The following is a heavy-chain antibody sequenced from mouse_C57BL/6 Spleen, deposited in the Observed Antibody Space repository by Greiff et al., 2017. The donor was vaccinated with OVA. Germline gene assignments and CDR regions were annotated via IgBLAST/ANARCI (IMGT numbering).Heavy chain of an antibody. J-gene: IGHJ4*01. D-gene: IGHD1-1*01. CDR3: ASITTVDYAMDY. CDR1: GYTFTSYW. V-gene: IGHV1-69*01. Sequence: QVQLKESGAELVMPGASVKLSCKASGYTFTSYWMHWVKQRPGQGLEWIGEIDPSDSYTNYNQKFKGKSTLTVDKSSSTAYMQLSSLTSEDSAVYYCASITTVDYAMDYWGQGTSVTVSS. CDR2: IDPSDSYT.